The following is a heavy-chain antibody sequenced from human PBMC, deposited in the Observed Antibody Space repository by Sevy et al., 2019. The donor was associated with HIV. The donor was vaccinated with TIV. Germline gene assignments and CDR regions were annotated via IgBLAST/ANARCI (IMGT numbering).Heavy chain of an antibody. CDR2: INQGGNQK. CDR3: ARGPSGAAAGRFDS. CDR1: VFTFSSYW. Sequence: GGSLRLSCAASVFTFSSYWINWVRQAPGEGLEWVANINQGGNQKHYMDSVKGRFTISRDNAENAVYLQMNSLRVEDTAVYYCARGPSGAAAGRFDSWGQGTLVTVSS. J-gene: IGHJ4*02. V-gene: IGHV3-7*01. D-gene: IGHD6-13*01.